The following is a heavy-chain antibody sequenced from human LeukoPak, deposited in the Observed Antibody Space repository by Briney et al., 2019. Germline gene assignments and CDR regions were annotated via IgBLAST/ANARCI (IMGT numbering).Heavy chain of an antibody. V-gene: IGHV3-21*01. Sequence: PGGSLRLSCAASGFTFSSYSMNWVRQAPGKGLEWVSSISSSSSYIYYADSVKGRFTISRDNAKNSLYLQMNSLRAEDTAVYYCAKSGSYDIYYFDYWGQGTLVTVSS. CDR1: GFTFSSYS. CDR3: AKSGSYDIYYFDY. CDR2: ISSSSSYI. D-gene: IGHD1-26*01. J-gene: IGHJ4*02.